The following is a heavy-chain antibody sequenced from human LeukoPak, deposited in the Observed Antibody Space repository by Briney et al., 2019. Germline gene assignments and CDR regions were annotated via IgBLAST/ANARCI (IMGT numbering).Heavy chain of an antibody. CDR2: IKSKTDGGTT. Sequence: GGSLRLSCAASGFTFSNAWMSWVRQAPGKGLEWVGRIKSKTDGGTTDYAAPVKGRFTISRDDSKNTLYLQMNSLKTEDTAVYYCTTLDLGIAVAADEVGVSDYWGQGTLVTVSS. CDR3: TTLDLGIAVAADEVGVSDY. D-gene: IGHD6-19*01. J-gene: IGHJ4*02. V-gene: IGHV3-15*01. CDR1: GFTFSNAW.